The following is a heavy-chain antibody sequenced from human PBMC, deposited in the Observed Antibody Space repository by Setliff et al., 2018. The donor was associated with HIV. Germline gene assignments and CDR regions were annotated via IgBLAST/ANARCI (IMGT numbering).Heavy chain of an antibody. Sequence: LRLSCAPSGFTFGSYAMSWVRQAPGKGLEWVSVISGSGDSTFYADSLKGRFTISRDNSKNTPYLQMNSLRAEDTAVFYCAKDGAPPHYYDSYALRDALDMWGQGTVVT. CDR3: AKDGAPPHYYDSYALRDALDM. J-gene: IGHJ3*02. CDR2: ISGSGDST. V-gene: IGHV3-23*01. D-gene: IGHD3-22*01. CDR1: GFTFGSYA.